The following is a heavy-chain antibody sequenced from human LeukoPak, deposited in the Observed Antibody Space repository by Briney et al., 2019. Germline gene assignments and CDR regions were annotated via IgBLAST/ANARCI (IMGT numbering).Heavy chain of an antibody. CDR1: GFTFSTYS. V-gene: IGHV3-21*01. Sequence: GGSLRLSCVASGFTFSTYSMNWVRQAPGKGLEWVSSISSSSSYIYYADSVEGRFTISRDNAKNSLYLQMNSLGVEDTAVYYCARGIAVAGKGPVDYWGQGTLVTVSS. D-gene: IGHD6-19*01. CDR2: ISSSSSYI. CDR3: ARGIAVAGKGPVDY. J-gene: IGHJ4*02.